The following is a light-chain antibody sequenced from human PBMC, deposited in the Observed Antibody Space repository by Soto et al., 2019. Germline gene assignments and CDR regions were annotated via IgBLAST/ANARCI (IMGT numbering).Light chain of an antibody. CDR1: QDISNT. CDR3: QQSKSYPIT. V-gene: IGKV1-13*02. Sequence: AIQLTQTPSSVSASVGDRVTITCRATQDISNTLAWYQHKPGRGPMLLIFDASTLESGVPSRFTGSGSGTHFTLTISSLQPEDFASYICQQSKSYPITFGQGTRVEVK. J-gene: IGKJ5*01. CDR2: DAS.